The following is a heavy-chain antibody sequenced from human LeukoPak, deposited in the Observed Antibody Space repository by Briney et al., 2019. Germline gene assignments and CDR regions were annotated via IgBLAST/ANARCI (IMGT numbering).Heavy chain of an antibody. CDR1: GYTFTSYA. CDR2: INAGNGNT. CDR3: ARGDDYGDPPFDY. D-gene: IGHD4-17*01. J-gene: IGHJ4*02. Sequence: ASVKVSCKASGYTFTSYAMHWVRQAPGRRLEWMGWINAGNGNTKYSQEFQGRVTITRDTSASTAYMELSSLRSEDMAVYYCARGDDYGDPPFDYWGQGTLVTVSS. V-gene: IGHV1-3*03.